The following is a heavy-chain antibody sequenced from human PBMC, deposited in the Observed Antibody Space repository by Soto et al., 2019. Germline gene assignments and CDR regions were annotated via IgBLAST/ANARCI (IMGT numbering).Heavy chain of an antibody. Sequence: PSETLSLTCAVYGGSFSCYYWSWIRQPPGKGLEWIGEINHSGSTNYNPSLKGRVTISVDTSKNQFSLKLSSVTAADTAVYYCARISHPFTYYDFWSGPGWFDPWGQGTLVTVSS. CDR2: INHSGST. D-gene: IGHD3-3*01. CDR1: GGSFSCYY. CDR3: ARISHPFTYYDFWSGPGWFDP. J-gene: IGHJ5*02. V-gene: IGHV4-34*01.